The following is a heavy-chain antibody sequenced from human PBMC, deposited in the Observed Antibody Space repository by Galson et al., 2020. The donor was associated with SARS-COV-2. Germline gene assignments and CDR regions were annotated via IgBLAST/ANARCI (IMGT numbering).Heavy chain of an antibody. Sequence: GSLRLSCAASGFTFDDYGMSWVRQAPGKGLEWVSGINWNGGSTGYADSVKGRFTISRDNAKNSLYLQMNRLRAEDTALYNCARTKGYCSSTSCYDAFDIWGQGTMVTVSS. CDR3: ARTKGYCSSTSCYDAFDI. J-gene: IGHJ3*02. V-gene: IGHV3-20*01. CDR1: GFTFDDYG. CDR2: INWNGGST. D-gene: IGHD2-2*01.